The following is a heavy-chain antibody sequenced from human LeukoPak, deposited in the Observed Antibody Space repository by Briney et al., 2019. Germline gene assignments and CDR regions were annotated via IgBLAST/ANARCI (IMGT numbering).Heavy chain of an antibody. CDR2: IIPIFGTA. D-gene: IGHD4-17*01. V-gene: IGHV1-69*13. CDR3: ASPEDYGDYGPYYYYGMDV. J-gene: IGHJ6*02. CDR1: GGTFSSYA. Sequence: SVKVSCKASGGTFSSYAINWVRQAPGQGLEWMGGIIPIFGTANYAQKFQGRVTITADESTSTAYMELSSLRSEDAAVYYCASPEDYGDYGPYYYYGMDVWGQGTTVTVSS.